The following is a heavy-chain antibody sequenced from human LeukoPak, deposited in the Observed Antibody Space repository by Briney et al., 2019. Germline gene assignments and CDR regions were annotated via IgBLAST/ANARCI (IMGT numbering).Heavy chain of an antibody. CDR2: ISGSGDST. Sequence: GGSLRLSCAASGFIFTNYAMSWVRQAPGKGLEWVSGISGSGDSTYYADSVKGRLTTSRDNSKNTLYLQMDSLRADDTAIYYCAKSLSGGRTTVTIYGMDVWGQGTTVTVSS. CDR1: GFIFTNYA. J-gene: IGHJ6*02. CDR3: AKSLSGGRTTVTIYGMDV. V-gene: IGHV3-23*01. D-gene: IGHD4-17*01.